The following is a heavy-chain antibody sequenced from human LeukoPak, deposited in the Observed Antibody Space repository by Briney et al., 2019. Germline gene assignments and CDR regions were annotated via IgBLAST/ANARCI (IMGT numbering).Heavy chain of an antibody. D-gene: IGHD4-11*01. Sequence: PGGSLRLSCTASGFTFSSYEMNWVRQAPGKGLEWVSHISSSGTIIYYADSVKGRFTISRDNAKNSLYLQMNSLRAEDTAVYYCAWAMTSWGQGTLVTVSS. CDR3: AWAMTS. J-gene: IGHJ4*02. CDR1: GFTFSSYE. V-gene: IGHV3-48*03. CDR2: ISSSGTII.